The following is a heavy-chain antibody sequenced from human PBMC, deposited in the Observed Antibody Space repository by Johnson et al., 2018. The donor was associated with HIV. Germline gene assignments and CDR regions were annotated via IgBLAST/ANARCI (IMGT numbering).Heavy chain of an antibody. V-gene: IGHV3-23*04. J-gene: IGHJ3*02. CDR3: ATSVEQWLVWNAFDI. Sequence: VLLVESGGGLVQPGGSLRLSCAASGFTFSSYAMSWVRQAPGKGLEWVSVISGSGGSTYYADSVKGRFTISRDNSKNTLYLQMNSLRAEDTAVYYCATSVEQWLVWNAFDIWGQGTMVTVSS. D-gene: IGHD6-19*01. CDR1: GFTFSSYA. CDR2: ISGSGGST.